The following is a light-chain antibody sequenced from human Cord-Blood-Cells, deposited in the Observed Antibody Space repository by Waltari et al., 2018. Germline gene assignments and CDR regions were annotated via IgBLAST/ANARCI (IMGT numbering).Light chain of an antibody. CDR1: SSDVGGYNY. CDR3: SSYTSSSFVV. Sequence: QSALTQPASVSGSPGQSITISCTGTSSDVGGYNYVSWYQQHPGKAPKLMIYEVSNRPSGGSNRFSGSKSGNTASLTISGLQAEDEADYYCSSYTSSSFVVFGGGTKLTVL. CDR2: EVS. V-gene: IGLV2-14*01. J-gene: IGLJ2*01.